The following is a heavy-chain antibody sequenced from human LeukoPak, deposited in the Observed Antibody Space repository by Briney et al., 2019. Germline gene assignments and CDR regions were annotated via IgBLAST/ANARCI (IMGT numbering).Heavy chain of an antibody. D-gene: IGHD3-10*01. J-gene: IGHJ4*02. Sequence: SETLSLACTVSGGSISSSYCSWIRQPAGKGLEWIGRIYTTGSTDSTDFNPSLKSRVTMSVDTSKNQFSLKLGSVTAADTAVYYCAGFGAGSYYWGQGTLVTVSS. CDR2: IYTTGSTDST. V-gene: IGHV4-4*07. CDR1: GGSISSSY. CDR3: AGFGAGSYY.